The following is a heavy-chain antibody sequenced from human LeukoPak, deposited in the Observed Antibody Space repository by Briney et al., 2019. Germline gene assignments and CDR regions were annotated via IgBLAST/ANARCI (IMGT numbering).Heavy chain of an antibody. V-gene: IGHV3-23*01. J-gene: IGHJ4*02. D-gene: IGHD3-16*01. Sequence: GGSLRLSCAASEFTFSSYAMSWVRQAPGKGLEWVSAISGSGGSTYYTDSVKGRFTISRDNSKNTLYLQMNSLRAEDTAVYYCAKCPVTYPMYYFDYWGQGTLVTVSS. CDR3: AKCPVTYPMYYFDY. CDR2: ISGSGGST. CDR1: EFTFSSYA.